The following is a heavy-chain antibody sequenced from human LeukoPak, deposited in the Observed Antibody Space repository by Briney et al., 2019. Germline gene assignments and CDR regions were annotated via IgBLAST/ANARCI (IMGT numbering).Heavy chain of an antibody. Sequence: TGGSLRLSCAASGFTLSSYAMSWVRQAPGKGLEWVSAISDSGNTYHADSVKGRFTISRDNSKNTLYLQMNSLRAEDTAVYYCARDHYYKAHYYMDVWGKGTTVTVSS. CDR3: ARDHYYKAHYYMDV. CDR2: ISDSGNT. CDR1: GFTLSSYA. J-gene: IGHJ6*03. D-gene: IGHD3-10*01. V-gene: IGHV3-23*01.